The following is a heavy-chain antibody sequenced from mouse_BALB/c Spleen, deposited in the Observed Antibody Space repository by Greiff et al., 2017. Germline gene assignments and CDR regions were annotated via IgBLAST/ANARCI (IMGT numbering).Heavy chain of an antibody. V-gene: IGHV1-7*01. CDR3: ARWLLSYWYFDV. D-gene: IGHD2-3*01. CDR2: INPSTGYT. CDR1: GYTFTSYW. Sequence: VQLQQSGAELAKPGASVKMSCKASGYTFTSYWMHWVKQRPGQGLEWIGYINPSTGYTEYNQKFKDKATLTADKSSSTAYMQLSSLTSEDSAVYYCARWLLSYWYFDVWGAGTTVTVSS. J-gene: IGHJ1*01.